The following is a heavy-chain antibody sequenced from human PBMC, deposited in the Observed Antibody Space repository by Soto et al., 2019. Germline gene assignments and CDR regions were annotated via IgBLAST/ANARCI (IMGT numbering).Heavy chain of an antibody. CDR2: ISGSGGST. Sequence: GGSLRLSCAASGFTFSSYAMSWVRQAPGKGLEWVSAISGSGGSTYYADSVKGRFTISRDNSKNTLYLQMNSLRAEDTAVYYFAKDLNDYVWGSYPNFDYWGQGTLVTVSS. D-gene: IGHD3-16*02. CDR3: AKDLNDYVWGSYPNFDY. CDR1: GFTFSSYA. J-gene: IGHJ4*02. V-gene: IGHV3-23*01.